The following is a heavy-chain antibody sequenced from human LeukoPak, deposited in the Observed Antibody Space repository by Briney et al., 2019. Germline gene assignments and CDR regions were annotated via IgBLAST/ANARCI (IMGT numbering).Heavy chain of an antibody. CDR3: ARDLGREVTDY. V-gene: IGHV4-59*11. Sequence: SATLSLTCTVSGGSISHHYWSWVRQPPEKGLEWIGYVYYSGSTNYNPSLKSRVTISVDTSKNQFSLKLSSVTAADTAVYYCARDLGREVTDYWGQGTLVTVSS. CDR1: GGSISHHY. D-gene: IGHD2-21*02. J-gene: IGHJ4*02. CDR2: VYYSGST.